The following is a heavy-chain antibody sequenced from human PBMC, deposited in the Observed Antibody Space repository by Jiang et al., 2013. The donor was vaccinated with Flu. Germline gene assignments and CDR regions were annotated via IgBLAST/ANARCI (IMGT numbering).Heavy chain of an antibody. V-gene: IGHV4-39*01. Sequence: LTCTVSGGSISSSSYYWGWIRQPPGKGLEWVGSIYYSGSTYYNPSLKSRVTISVDTSKNQXSLKLSSVTAADTAVYYCARHGRKNAQLLWFGEPFDYWGQGTLVTVSS. CDR1: GGSISSSSYY. D-gene: IGHD3-10*01. CDR3: ARHGRKNAQLLWFGEPFDY. CDR2: IYYSGST. J-gene: IGHJ4*02.